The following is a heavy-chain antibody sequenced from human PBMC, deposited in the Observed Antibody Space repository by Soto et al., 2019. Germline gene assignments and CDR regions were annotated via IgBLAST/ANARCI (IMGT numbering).Heavy chain of an antibody. CDR2: ISGSGGST. Sequence: HPGGSLRLSCAASGFTFSSYAMSWVRQAPGKGLEWVSAISGSGGSTYYADSVKGRFTISRDNSKNTLYLQMNSLRAEDTAVYYYAKDDSYYYDSSGFDYWGQGTLVTVSS. CDR3: AKDDSYYYDSSGFDY. J-gene: IGHJ4*02. CDR1: GFTFSSYA. V-gene: IGHV3-23*01. D-gene: IGHD3-22*01.